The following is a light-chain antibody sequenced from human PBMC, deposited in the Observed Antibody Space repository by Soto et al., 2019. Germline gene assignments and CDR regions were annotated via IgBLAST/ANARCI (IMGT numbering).Light chain of an antibody. CDR1: QSVSSSS. J-gene: IGKJ2*01. V-gene: IGKV3-20*01. CDR2: GAS. Sequence: EIVLTQSPGTLSLSPGERATLSCRASQSVSSSSLAWYQQKPGQAPRLLIYGASIRATGIPDRFTGSGSGTDFTLTISRMEPEDVAVYYCQQYGSSPRYTFGQGTKLEIK. CDR3: QQYGSSPRYT.